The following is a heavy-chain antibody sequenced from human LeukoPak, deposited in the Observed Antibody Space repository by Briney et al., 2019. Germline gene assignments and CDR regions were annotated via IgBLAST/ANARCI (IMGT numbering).Heavy chain of an antibody. V-gene: IGHV1-18*01. CDR2: ISAYNGNT. CDR3: ARDVPFGHGYSWAGHQPTKKDY. CDR1: GYTFTSYG. J-gene: IGHJ4*02. D-gene: IGHD5-18*01. Sequence: GASVKVSCKASGYTFTSYGISWVRQAPGQGLEWMGWISAYNGNTNYAQKLQGRVTMTTDTSTSTAYMELRSLRSDDTAVYYCARDVPFGHGYSWAGHQPTKKDYWGQGTLVTVSS.